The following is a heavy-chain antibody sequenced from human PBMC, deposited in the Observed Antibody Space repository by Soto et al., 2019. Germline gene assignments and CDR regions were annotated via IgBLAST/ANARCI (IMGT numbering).Heavy chain of an antibody. J-gene: IGHJ6*02. V-gene: IGHV4-34*01. CDR1: GGSFSGYY. CDR2: INRSGST. D-gene: IGHD6-13*01. Sequence: KTSETLSLTCAVYGGSFSGYYWSWIRQPPGKGLEWIGEINRSGSTNYNPSLKSRVTISVDTSKNQFSLKLSSVTAADTAVYYCARGRAAAGRGHYYYYYGMDVWGQGTTVTVSS. CDR3: ARGRAAAGRGHYYYYYGMDV.